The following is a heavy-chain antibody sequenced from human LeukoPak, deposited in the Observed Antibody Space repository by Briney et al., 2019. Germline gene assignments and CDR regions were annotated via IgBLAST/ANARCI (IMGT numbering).Heavy chain of an antibody. J-gene: IGHJ4*02. CDR2: IYYSGST. Sequence: SETLSLTCTVSGGSISSYYWSWIRQPPGKGLEWIGYIYYSGSTNYNPSLKSRVTISVDTSKNQFSLKLSSVTAADTAVYYCARDPIGLDYFDYWSQGTLVTVSS. V-gene: IGHV4-59*01. D-gene: IGHD2-21*01. CDR3: ARDPIGLDYFDY. CDR1: GGSISSYY.